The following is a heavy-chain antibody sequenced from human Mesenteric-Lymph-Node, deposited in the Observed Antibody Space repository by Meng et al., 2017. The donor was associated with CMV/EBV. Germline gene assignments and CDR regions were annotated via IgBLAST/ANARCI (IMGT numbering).Heavy chain of an antibody. J-gene: IGHJ4*02. CDR3: ARDLAYGFDY. CDR1: GFAFNSYW. D-gene: IGHD2-8*01. CDR2: IKEDGSDK. V-gene: IGHV3-7*01. Sequence: GESLKISCVGSGFAFNSYWLGWVRQAPGKGLEWVANIKEDGSDKYYVDSVKGRFTISRDNAKNSMFLQMNGLRAEDTAVYYCARDLAYGFDYWGQGTLVTVSS.